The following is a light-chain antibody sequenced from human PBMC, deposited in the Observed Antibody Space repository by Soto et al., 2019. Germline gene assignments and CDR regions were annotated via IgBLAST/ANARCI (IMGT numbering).Light chain of an antibody. J-gene: IGKJ1*01. V-gene: IGKV1-5*03. CDR1: QSIGRW. Sequence: DIQMTQSPSTLSAYVGDRVTITCRASQSIGRWLAWYQQKPGKAPKLLIYEASSLESGVSSRFRGSGSGTEFTLTITSLHPDDFPTYYCQQYESYRTFGPGTKVEIK. CDR3: QQYESYRT. CDR2: EAS.